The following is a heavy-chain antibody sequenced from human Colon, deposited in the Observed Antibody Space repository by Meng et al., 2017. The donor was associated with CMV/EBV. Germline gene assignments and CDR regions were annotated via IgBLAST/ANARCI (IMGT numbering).Heavy chain of an antibody. D-gene: IGHD3-22*01. CDR1: YTFSAFY. CDR2: INPNNGNT. V-gene: IGHV1-2*06. CDR3: ARDFSGRLADDSPGFFSF. Sequence: YTFSAFYMHWVRKAPGQGLEWVGRINPNNGNTKYAQKFQGRVSMTRDTSISTAYMELTSLRSDDTAVYFCARDFSGRLADDSPGFFSFWGQGTLVTVSS. J-gene: IGHJ4*02.